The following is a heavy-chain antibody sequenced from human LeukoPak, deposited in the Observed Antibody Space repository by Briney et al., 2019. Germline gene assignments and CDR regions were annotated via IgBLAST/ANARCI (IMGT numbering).Heavy chain of an antibody. CDR1: GFTFSSYG. J-gene: IGHJ3*02. Sequence: GRSLRLSCAASGFTFSSYGMHWVRQAPGKGLEWVAVIWYDGSSKYYADSVKGRFTISRDNSKNTLYLQMNSLRAEDTAVYYCASFGEAANDAFDIWGQGTMVTVSS. CDR3: ASFGEAANDAFDI. CDR2: IWYDGSSK. V-gene: IGHV3-33*01. D-gene: IGHD2-15*01.